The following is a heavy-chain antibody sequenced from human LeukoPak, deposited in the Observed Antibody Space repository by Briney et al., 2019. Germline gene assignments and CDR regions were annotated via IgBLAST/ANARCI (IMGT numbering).Heavy chain of an antibody. CDR3: ASSGIGYSGYGGGFDP. CDR1: GYTFTSYG. CDR2: ISAYNGNT. D-gene: IGHD5-12*01. V-gene: IGHV1-18*01. Sequence: GASVKVSCKASGYTFTSYGISWVRQAPGQGLEWMGWISAYNGNTNYAQKLQGRVTMTTDTSTSTAYMELRSLRSDDTAVYYCASSGIGYSGYGGGFDPWGQGTLVTVSS. J-gene: IGHJ5*02.